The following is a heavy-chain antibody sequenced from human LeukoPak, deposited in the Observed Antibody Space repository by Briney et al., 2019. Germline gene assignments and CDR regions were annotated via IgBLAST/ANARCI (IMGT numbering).Heavy chain of an antibody. CDR2: IYSGGST. CDR3: AREDDSSGSPCGY. CDR1: GFTASSNY. Sequence: WGSLRLSCAASGFTASSNYMSWVRQAPGKGLEWVSVIYSGGSTYYADSVKGRFTISRDNSKNTLYLQTNSLRAEDTAVYYCAREDDSSGSPCGYWGQGTLVTVSS. D-gene: IGHD3-22*01. J-gene: IGHJ4*02. V-gene: IGHV3-53*01.